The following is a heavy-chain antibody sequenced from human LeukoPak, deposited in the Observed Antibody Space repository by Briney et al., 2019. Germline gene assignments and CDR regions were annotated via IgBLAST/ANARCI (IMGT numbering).Heavy chain of an antibody. J-gene: IGHJ6*03. CDR3: AKDPLARGQLVTRGYYYYYMDV. D-gene: IGHD6-6*01. CDR1: GFTFSNYG. V-gene: IGHV3-23*01. Sequence: GGSLRLSCAASGFTFSNYGLSWVRQAPGKGLEWVSGITGSGGSTYYADSVKGRFTISRDNSKNTLYLRMNSLRAEDTAVYYCAKDPLARGQLVTRGYYYYYMDVWGKGTTVTVSS. CDR2: ITGSGGST.